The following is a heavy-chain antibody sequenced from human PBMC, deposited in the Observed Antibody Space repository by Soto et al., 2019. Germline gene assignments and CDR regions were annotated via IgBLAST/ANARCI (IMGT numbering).Heavy chain of an antibody. CDR2: IFYSGST. V-gene: IGHV4-39*01. D-gene: IGHD6-19*01. CDR1: GDSISSSNYF. J-gene: IGHJ4*02. CDR3: ARRYGWLYFDY. Sequence: QLQLQESGPGLVKPWETLSLTCTVSGDSISSSNYFWGWIRQPPGKGLEWIGTIFYSGSTYYNPSLQSRVTISVDTSKNQVSLKLTSVTAADTALYYCARRYGWLYFDYWGQGSLVTVSS.